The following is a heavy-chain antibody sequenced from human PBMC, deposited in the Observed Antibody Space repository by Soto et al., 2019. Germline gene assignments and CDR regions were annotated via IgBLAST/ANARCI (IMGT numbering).Heavy chain of an antibody. CDR3: VKGGDWY. J-gene: IGHJ4*02. Sequence: EVQLLESGGGLVQPGGSLRLSCAASGFTFSSYAMTWVRQAPGKGLEWVSTLSGSGGDTYYADSVKGRFTISRDNSKNTLYLQMNSLGAEDTPVYYCVKGGDWYWGQGTLVTVSS. CDR2: LSGSGGDT. D-gene: IGHD3-9*01. V-gene: IGHV3-23*01. CDR1: GFTFSSYA.